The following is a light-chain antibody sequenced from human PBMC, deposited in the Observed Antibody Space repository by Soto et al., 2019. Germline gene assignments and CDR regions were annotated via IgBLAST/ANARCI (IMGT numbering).Light chain of an antibody. Sequence: QSALTQPASVSGSPGQSLDISCTGTSSDVGACNCVSWYQQYPGKAPRLVIFDVSNRPSGVSNRFSGSKSGSTASLTISGLQGEDEADYYCSSYTISRTYVFGTGTKLTVL. J-gene: IGLJ1*01. CDR1: SSDVGACNC. V-gene: IGLV2-14*01. CDR3: SSYTISRTYV. CDR2: DVS.